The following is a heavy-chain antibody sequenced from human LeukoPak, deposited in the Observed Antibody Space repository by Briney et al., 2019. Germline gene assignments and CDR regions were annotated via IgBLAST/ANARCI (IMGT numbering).Heavy chain of an antibody. J-gene: IGHJ4*02. V-gene: IGHV3-66*01. CDR2: IYSGGST. CDR1: GFTVRSTY. CDR3: ARGGDYYDSSGYYYPFDF. Sequence: GGSLRLSCAASGFTVRSTYMSWVRQAPGKGLEWVSVIYSGGSTYYTDAVKGRFTISRENSKNTLYLQMNSLRAEDTAVDYCARGGDYYDSSGYYYPFDFWGQGTLVTVSS. D-gene: IGHD3-22*01.